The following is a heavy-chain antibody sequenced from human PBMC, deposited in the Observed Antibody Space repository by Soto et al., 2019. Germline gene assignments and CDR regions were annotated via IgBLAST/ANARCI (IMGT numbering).Heavy chain of an antibody. CDR2: ISSSGSTI. Sequence: RLSCAASGFTFIDYYMSWIRQAAVKGLEWVSYISSSGSTIYYADSVKGRFTISRDNAKNSLYLQMNSLRAEDTAVYYCARDKVDYDFWSGYYPFVHYGMDVWCQGITITVSS. J-gene: IGHJ6*02. CDR1: GFTFIDYY. V-gene: IGHV3-11*01. D-gene: IGHD3-3*01. CDR3: ARDKVDYDFWSGYYPFVHYGMDV.